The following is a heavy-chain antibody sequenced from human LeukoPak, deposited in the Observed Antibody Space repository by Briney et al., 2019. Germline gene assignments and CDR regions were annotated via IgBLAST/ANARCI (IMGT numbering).Heavy chain of an antibody. CDR3: ARDDVAVTGALDF. D-gene: IGHD6-19*01. CDR1: GYTFSSDG. Sequence: GRSQSLSCAASGYTFSSDGMHWVRQAPGKGLEWVAVIWYDGSNKYYADSVKGRFTISRDNSKNTLYLQMNSLRAEDTAVYYCARDDVAVTGALDFWGQGTLVTVSS. J-gene: IGHJ4*02. V-gene: IGHV3-33*01. CDR2: IWYDGSNK.